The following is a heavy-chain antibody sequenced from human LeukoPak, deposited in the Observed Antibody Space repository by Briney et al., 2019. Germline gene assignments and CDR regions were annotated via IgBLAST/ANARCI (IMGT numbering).Heavy chain of an antibody. J-gene: IGHJ4*02. D-gene: IGHD3-16*02. CDR2: INHSGST. CDR3: ARDAGGVIVN. CDR1: GGSFSGYY. V-gene: IGHV4-34*01. Sequence: PSETLSLTCAVYGGSFSGYYWSWIRQPPGKGLEWIGEINHSGSTNYNPSLKSRVAISVDTSKNQFSLKLSSVTAADTAVYYCARDAGGVIVNWGQGTLVTVSS.